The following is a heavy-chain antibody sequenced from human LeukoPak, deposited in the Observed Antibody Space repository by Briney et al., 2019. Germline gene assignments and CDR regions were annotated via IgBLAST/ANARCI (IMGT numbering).Heavy chain of an antibody. CDR2: IYYSGST. CDR3: ARRKSRAFDI. CDR1: GGSISSGGYY. Sequence: PSETLSLTCTVSGGSISSGGYYWSWIRQHPGKGLEWIGYIYYSGSTYYNPSLKSRVTISVDTSKNQFSLKLSSVTAADTAVYYCARRKSRAFDIWGQGTMVTVSS. V-gene: IGHV4-31*03. J-gene: IGHJ3*02.